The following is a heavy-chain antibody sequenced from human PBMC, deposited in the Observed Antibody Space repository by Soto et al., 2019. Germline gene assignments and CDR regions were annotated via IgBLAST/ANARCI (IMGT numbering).Heavy chain of an antibody. J-gene: IGHJ4*02. Sequence: EVQLGQSGAEVKKSGDSLRISCKGSGFSFTCYWISWVRQMPGKGLEWMGRIDASDSDTNYSPSFQAPVTISADHSITTAYRQSSSLKASDTAMYYCARTIYHREGESGYYSSFDSWGQGTLVTVSS. CDR3: ARTIYHREGESGYYSSFDS. V-gene: IGHV5-10-1*03. CDR2: IDASDSDT. CDR1: GFSFTCYW. D-gene: IGHD5-18*01.